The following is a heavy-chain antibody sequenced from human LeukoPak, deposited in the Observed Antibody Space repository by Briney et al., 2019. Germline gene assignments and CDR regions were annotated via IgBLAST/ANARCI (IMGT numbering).Heavy chain of an antibody. D-gene: IGHD2-15*01. CDR2: IYHSGST. Sequence: LQTLSLTCAVSGGSISSGGYSWSWIRQPPGKGLEWIGYIYHSGSTYYNPSLKSRVTISVDRSKNQFSLKLSSVTAADTAVYYCASTIVAATDYYGMDVWGQRTTVTVSS. J-gene: IGHJ6*02. CDR1: GGSISSGGYS. CDR3: ASTIVAATDYYGMDV. V-gene: IGHV4-30-2*01.